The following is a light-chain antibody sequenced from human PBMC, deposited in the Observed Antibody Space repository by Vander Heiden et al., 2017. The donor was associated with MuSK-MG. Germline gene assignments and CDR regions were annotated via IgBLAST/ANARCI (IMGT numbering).Light chain of an antibody. Sequence: DIQMTQSPSSLSASVGDRVTITCRASQDITNYLAWYQQKPGKVPKLVIYAASTLQSGVPSRFSGSGSGTDFTLTISSLQPEDVATYYCQNDNSTPFTFGHGTKVDIK. J-gene: IGKJ3*01. CDR1: QDITNY. CDR3: QNDNSTPFT. V-gene: IGKV1-27*01. CDR2: AAS.